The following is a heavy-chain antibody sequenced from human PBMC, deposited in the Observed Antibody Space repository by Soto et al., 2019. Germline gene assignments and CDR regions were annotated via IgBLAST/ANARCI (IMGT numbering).Heavy chain of an antibody. J-gene: IGHJ5*02. Sequence: QITLKESGPTLVKPTQTLTLTCTFSGLSFNTTGVGVAWIRQPPGKALEWLALIYWNDDKRYSSSLKTRLFITKDTSKKQVVLTVTDMDPVDTATYYCAHLKGLISGRHLGSWGQGALVTVSS. CDR1: GLSFNTTGVG. CDR3: AHLKGLISGRHLGS. D-gene: IGHD6-6*01. V-gene: IGHV2-5*01. CDR2: IYWNDDK.